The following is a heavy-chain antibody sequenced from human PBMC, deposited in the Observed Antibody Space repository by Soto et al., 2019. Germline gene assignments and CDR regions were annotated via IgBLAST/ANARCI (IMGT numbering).Heavy chain of an antibody. Sequence: QVQLVQSGAEVKKPGASVKVSCKASGYTFTSYDINWVRQATGQGLEWMGWMNPNSGNTGYAQKFQGRVTVTRNTSISTAYMELSTLRSEDTAVYYCARGYLRGFSGYEPFDYWGQGTLVTVSS. CDR2: MNPNSGNT. V-gene: IGHV1-8*01. J-gene: IGHJ4*02. CDR3: ARGYLRGFSGYEPFDY. CDR1: GYTFTSYD. D-gene: IGHD5-12*01.